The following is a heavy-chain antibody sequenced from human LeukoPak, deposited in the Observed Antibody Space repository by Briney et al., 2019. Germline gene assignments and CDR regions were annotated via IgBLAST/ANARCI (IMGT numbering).Heavy chain of an antibody. CDR2: ISSSSSTI. D-gene: IGHD4-17*01. Sequence: GGSLRLSCAASGFTFSSYSMNWVRQAPGKGLEWVSYISSSSSTIYYADSVKGRFTISRDNAKNSLYLQMNSLRAEDTAVYYCARDRRRGTMTTVTSYNWFDPWGQGTLVTVSS. J-gene: IGHJ5*02. CDR1: GFTFSSYS. CDR3: ARDRRRGTMTTVTSYNWFDP. V-gene: IGHV3-48*01.